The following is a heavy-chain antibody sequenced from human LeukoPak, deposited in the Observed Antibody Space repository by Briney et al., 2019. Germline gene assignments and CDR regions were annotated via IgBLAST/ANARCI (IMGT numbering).Heavy chain of an antibody. D-gene: IGHD3-9*01. J-gene: IGHJ4*02. V-gene: IGHV4-39*07. Sequence: SETLSLTCTVSRGSISSSSYYWGWIRQPPGKGLEWIGSIYYSGSTYYNPSLKSRVTISVDTSKNQFSLKLRSVTAADTGVYFCARLPYFEGFDYWGPGTQVNVSS. CDR2: IYYSGST. CDR1: RGSISSSSYY. CDR3: ARLPYFEGFDY.